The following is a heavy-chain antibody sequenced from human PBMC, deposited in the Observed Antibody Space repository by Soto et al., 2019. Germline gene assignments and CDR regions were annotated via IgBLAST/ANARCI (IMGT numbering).Heavy chain of an antibody. V-gene: IGHV4-39*01. CDR1: GGSISSSDYY. CDR2: ISFGVTT. J-gene: IGHJ2*01. CDR3: ATSSVSRLLNHWYFDL. Sequence: SETLSLTCSVSGGSISSSDYYWGWVRQPPGKGLEWIGSISFGVTTYYSPSLRSRLTISIDTSNNQFSLKLSSVTAADTAVYYCATSSVSRLLNHWYFDLWGRGTLVTVSS.